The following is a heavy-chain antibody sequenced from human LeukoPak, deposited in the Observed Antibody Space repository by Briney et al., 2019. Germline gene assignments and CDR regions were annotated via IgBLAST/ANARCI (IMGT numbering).Heavy chain of an antibody. CDR3: AAESTRQQAHAFDI. J-gene: IGHJ3*02. D-gene: IGHD6-13*01. CDR2: IVVGSGNT. Sequence: GASVKVSCKASGFTFTSSAMQWVRQARGQRLEWIGWIVVGSGNTNYAQKFQERVTITRDMSTSTAYMELSSLRSEDTAVYYCAAESTRQQAHAFDIWGQGTMVTVSS. V-gene: IGHV1-58*02. CDR1: GFTFTSSA.